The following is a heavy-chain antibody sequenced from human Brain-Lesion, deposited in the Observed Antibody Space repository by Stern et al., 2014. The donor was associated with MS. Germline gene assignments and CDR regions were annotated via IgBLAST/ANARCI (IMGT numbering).Heavy chain of an antibody. Sequence: EVQLVESGGDLVQPGRSLRLSCAAFGLTFDDYAMHWVRQAPGQGLEWGAGISWNSGTIGYADSVKGRFTTSRDNAYSSLYLQMNSLRPEDTALYYCARDITGSSAYFAYWGQGTLVTVSS. D-gene: IGHD1-14*01. CDR2: ISWNSGTI. CDR3: ARDITGSSAYFAY. CDR1: GLTFDDYA. J-gene: IGHJ4*02. V-gene: IGHV3-9*01.